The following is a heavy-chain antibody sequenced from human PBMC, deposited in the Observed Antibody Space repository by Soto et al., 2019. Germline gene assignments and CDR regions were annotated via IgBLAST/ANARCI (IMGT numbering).Heavy chain of an antibody. D-gene: IGHD3-22*01. V-gene: IGHV1-69*02. Sequence: ASVKVSCKASGGTFSSYTISWVRQAPGQGLEWMGRIIPILGIANYAQKFQGRVTITADKSTSTAYMELSSLRSEDTAVYYCANGPYYYDSSGYYSRVDWFDPWGQGTLVTVSS. J-gene: IGHJ5*02. CDR2: IIPILGIA. CDR1: GGTFSSYT. CDR3: ANGPYYYDSSGYYSRVDWFDP.